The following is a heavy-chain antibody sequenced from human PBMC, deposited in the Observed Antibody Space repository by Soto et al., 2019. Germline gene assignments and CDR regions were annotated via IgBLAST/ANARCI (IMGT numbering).Heavy chain of an antibody. CDR3: EKDFVSRNGVYDPLDI. J-gene: IGHJ3*02. D-gene: IGHD2-8*01. V-gene: IGHV3-23*01. CDR2: IGGAGSNI. CDR1: GFTFSEYA. Sequence: EVQLLESGGGLVQPGGSLRLSCAASGFTFSEYAMTWVRQAPGKGLEWVSVIGGAGSNIYYADSVEGRFTVSRDDSKNTLYLRMDSLRVEDTSVYYCEKDFVSRNGVYDPLDIWGPGTMVTVSS.